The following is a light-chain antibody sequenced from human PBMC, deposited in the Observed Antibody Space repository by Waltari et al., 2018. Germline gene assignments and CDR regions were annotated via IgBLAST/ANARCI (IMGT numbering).Light chain of an antibody. CDR3: QQANSLPL. CDR2: AAS. J-gene: IGKJ4*01. Sequence: DIQMTQSPSSVSASVWDRVTITCRADQGISTWLGWYQQKPGKAPKPLIYAASSLQSGVPSRFSGSGSGTEFTLTISSLQPEDFATYYCQQANSLPLFGGGTKVEIK. CDR1: QGISTW. V-gene: IGKV1-12*01.